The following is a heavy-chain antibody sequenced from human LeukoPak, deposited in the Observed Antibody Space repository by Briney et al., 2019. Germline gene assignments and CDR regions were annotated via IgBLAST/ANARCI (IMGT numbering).Heavy chain of an antibody. CDR2: ISSTGTSI. CDR3: AREGGGRYSYDY. J-gene: IGHJ4*02. D-gene: IGHD5-18*01. CDR1: GFTFSAYT. Sequence: PGGSLRLSCVASGFTFSAYTVHWVRQTPEKGLEWVSSISSTGTSIYYADSVKGRFTISRDNAKSSLYLQMNSLRAEDTAVYYCAREGGGRYSYDYWGQGTLVTVSS. V-gene: IGHV3-21*01.